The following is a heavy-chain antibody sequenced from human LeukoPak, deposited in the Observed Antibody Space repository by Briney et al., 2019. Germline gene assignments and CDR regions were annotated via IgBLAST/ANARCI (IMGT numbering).Heavy chain of an antibody. CDR1: GGTFSSYA. D-gene: IGHD7-27*01. V-gene: IGHV1-69*04. Sequence: SVKVSCKASGGTFSSYAISWVRQAPGQGLEWMGRIIPTLDITDHAQKFKGRVTITADKSTRTVYMELSSLRSEDTAVYYCARSNWDWLYFDYWGQGTLVTVSS. J-gene: IGHJ4*02. CDR2: IIPTLDIT. CDR3: ARSNWDWLYFDY.